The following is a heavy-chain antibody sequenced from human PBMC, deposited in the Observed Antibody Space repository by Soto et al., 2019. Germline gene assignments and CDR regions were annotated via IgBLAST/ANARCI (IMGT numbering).Heavy chain of an antibody. Sequence: ASETLSLTCAVSGYSISSGYYWGWIRQPPGKGLEWIGSIYHSGSTYYNPSLKSRVTISVDTSKNQFSLKLSSVTAADTAVYYCARSGYSYGYAIFDYWGQGTLVTVSS. CDR2: IYHSGST. D-gene: IGHD5-18*01. V-gene: IGHV4-38-2*01. CDR3: ARSGYSYGYAIFDY. J-gene: IGHJ4*02. CDR1: GYSISSGYY.